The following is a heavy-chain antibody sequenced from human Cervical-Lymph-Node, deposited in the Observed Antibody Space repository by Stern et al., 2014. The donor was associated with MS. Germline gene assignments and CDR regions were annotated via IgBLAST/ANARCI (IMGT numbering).Heavy chain of an antibody. J-gene: IGHJ4*02. Sequence: QVTLRESGPALVKPTQTLTLTCTFSGFSLSTSGMCVSWIRQPPGNALEWLAITDWDDDKYYSTSLKTRLTISKDTSKNQVVLTMTNMDPVDTATYYCARAYYDSSGYYSHYFDYWGQGTLVTVSS. CDR1: GFSLSTSGMC. CDR2: TDWDDDK. D-gene: IGHD3-22*01. CDR3: ARAYYDSSGYYSHYFDY. V-gene: IGHV2-70*01.